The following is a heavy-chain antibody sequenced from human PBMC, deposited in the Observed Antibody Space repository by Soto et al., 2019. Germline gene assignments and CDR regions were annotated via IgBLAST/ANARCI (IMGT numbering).Heavy chain of an antibody. CDR1: GFTFSSYA. D-gene: IGHD3-22*01. Sequence: GGSLRLSCAASGFTFSSYAMSWVRQAPGKGLEWVSAISGSGGSTYYADSVKGRFTISRDNSKNTLDLQMNSLRAEDTAVYYCANTMIVVVTILGGHDYWGQGTLVTVSS. J-gene: IGHJ4*02. V-gene: IGHV3-23*01. CDR3: ANTMIVVVTILGGHDY. CDR2: ISGSGGST.